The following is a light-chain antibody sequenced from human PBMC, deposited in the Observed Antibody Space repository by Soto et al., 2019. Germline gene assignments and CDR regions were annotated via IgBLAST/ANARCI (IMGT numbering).Light chain of an antibody. CDR3: AAWDDTLRGLL. J-gene: IGLJ2*01. V-gene: IGLV1-47*01. CDR2: KNN. Sequence: QSALTQPPSASGTPGQRVTISCSGGSSNIGTNFVYWYQQLPGAAPKIFIYKNNQRPSGVPDRFSGSKSGTSASLAISGLRSEDEADYYCAAWDDTLRGLLFGGGTKVTV. CDR1: SSNIGTNF.